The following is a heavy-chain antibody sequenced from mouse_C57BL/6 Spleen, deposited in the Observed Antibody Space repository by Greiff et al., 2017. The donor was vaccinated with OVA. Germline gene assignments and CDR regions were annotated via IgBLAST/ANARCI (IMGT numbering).Heavy chain of an antibody. CDR1: GYSITSGYY. CDR2: ISYDGSN. J-gene: IGHJ4*01. Sequence: DVHLVESGPGLVKPSQSLSLTCSVTGYSITSGYYWNWIRQFPGNKLEWMGYISYDGSNNYNPSLKNRISITRDTSKNQFFLKLNSVTTEDTATYYCAREDLGRNYAMDYWGQGTSVTVSS. V-gene: IGHV3-6*01. D-gene: IGHD4-1*01. CDR3: AREDLGRNYAMDY.